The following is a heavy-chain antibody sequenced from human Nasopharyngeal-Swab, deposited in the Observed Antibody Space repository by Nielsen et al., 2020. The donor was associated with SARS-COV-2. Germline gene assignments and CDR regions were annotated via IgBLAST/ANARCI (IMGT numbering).Heavy chain of an antibody. CDR1: GFTFSSYG. Sequence: GGSLRLSCAASGFTFSSYGMHWVRQAPGKGLEWVAVIWYDGSNKYYADSVKGRFTISRDNSKNTLYLQMNSLRAEDTAVYYCARRLGFGESPGWFDPWGQGTLVTVSS. J-gene: IGHJ5*02. CDR3: ARRLGFGESPGWFDP. V-gene: IGHV3-33*01. CDR2: IWYDGSNK. D-gene: IGHD3-10*01.